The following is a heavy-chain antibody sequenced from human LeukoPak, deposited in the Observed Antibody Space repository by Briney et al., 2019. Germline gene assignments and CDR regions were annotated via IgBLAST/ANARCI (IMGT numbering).Heavy chain of an antibody. V-gene: IGHV3-21*01. D-gene: IGHD3-9*01. Sequence: PGGSLRLSCAASGFTFSSYSMNWVRQAPGKGLEWVSSISSSSSYIYYADSVKGRFAISRDNAKNSLYLQMNSLRAEDTAVYYCARGGHFDSSFDYWGQGTLVTVSS. CDR2: ISSSSSYI. CDR3: ARGGHFDSSFDY. J-gene: IGHJ4*02. CDR1: GFTFSSYS.